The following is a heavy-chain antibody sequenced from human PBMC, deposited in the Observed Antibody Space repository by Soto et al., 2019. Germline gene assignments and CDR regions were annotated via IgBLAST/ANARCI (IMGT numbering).Heavy chain of an antibody. CDR1: EGSFRDYV. J-gene: IGHJ6*02. CDR2: IIPSLGAA. CDR3: ARGERAVANRVGIDV. Sequence: VASVKVSCKASEGSFRDYVISWVRQGPGQGLDWMGGIIPSLGAAHYAQRFEGRVRITADGSTSTAFMEVTSLRSEDTAVYYCARGERAVANRVGIDVWGQGPSVTVFS. D-gene: IGHD6-19*01. V-gene: IGHV1-69*13.